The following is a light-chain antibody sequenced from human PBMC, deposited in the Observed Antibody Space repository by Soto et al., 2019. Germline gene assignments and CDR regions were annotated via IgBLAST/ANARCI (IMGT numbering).Light chain of an antibody. CDR2: AND. Sequence: QSALTQPPSASGTPGQRVTLSCSGSSSNIGSHTVNWYQQLPGTAPKLLIYANDQRPSGVPDRFSGSKSGTSASLAISGLQSEDEADYYCAAWDDSLNGPYVLFGGGTKLTVL. CDR1: SSNIGSHT. V-gene: IGLV1-44*01. J-gene: IGLJ2*01. CDR3: AAWDDSLNGPYVL.